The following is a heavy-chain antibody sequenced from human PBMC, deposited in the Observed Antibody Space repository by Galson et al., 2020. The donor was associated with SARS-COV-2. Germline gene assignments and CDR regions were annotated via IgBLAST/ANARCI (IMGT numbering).Heavy chain of an antibody. V-gene: IGHV4-31*03. D-gene: IGHD6-6*01. Sequence: SETLSLTCTVSGGSISSGGYYWSWIRQHPGKGLEWIGYIYYSGSTYYNPSLKSRVTISVDTSKNQFSLKLSSVTAADTAVYYCARDSSRTPYNWFDPWGQGTLVTVSS. CDR3: ARDSSRTPYNWFDP. J-gene: IGHJ5*02. CDR1: GGSISSGGYY. CDR2: IYYSGST.